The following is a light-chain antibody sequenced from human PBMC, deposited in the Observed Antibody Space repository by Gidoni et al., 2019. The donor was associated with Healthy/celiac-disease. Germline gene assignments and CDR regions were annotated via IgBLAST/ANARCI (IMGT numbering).Light chain of an antibody. Sequence: QSALTQPASVSGSPGQSITISCTGTSSDVGGYNYVSWYQQQPGKAPKLMIYDVSNRPSGVSNRFSGSKSGNTASLTISGLQAEDEADYYCSSYTSSSTLGRVFGGGTKLTVL. CDR3: SSYTSSSTLGRV. CDR2: DVS. J-gene: IGLJ2*01. CDR1: SSDVGGYNY. V-gene: IGLV2-14*01.